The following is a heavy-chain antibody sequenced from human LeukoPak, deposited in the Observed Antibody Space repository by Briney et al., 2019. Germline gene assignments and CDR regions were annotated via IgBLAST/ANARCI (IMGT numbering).Heavy chain of an antibody. CDR1: GGSISSYY. D-gene: IGHD5-12*01. CDR2: IYYSGST. J-gene: IGHJ3*02. Sequence: SETLSLTCTVSGGSISSYYWSWIRQSPGKGLEWIGYIYYSGSTNYNPSLKSRVTISVDTSKNQFSLKLSSVTAADTAVYYCARLLSGYYAFDIWGQGTMVTVSS. CDR3: ARLLSGYYAFDI. V-gene: IGHV4-59*08.